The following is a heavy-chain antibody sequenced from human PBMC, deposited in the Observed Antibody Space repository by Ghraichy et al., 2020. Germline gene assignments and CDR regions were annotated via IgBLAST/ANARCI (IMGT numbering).Heavy chain of an antibody. CDR3: ATEGPYYYDSSGYYKTD. Sequence: SETLSLTCAVSGGSISSSNWWCWVRQPPGKGLEWIGEIYHSGSTNYNPSLKSRVTISVDKSKNQYSLKLSSVTAADTAVYYCATEGPYYYDSSGYYKTDWGQGTLVTVSS. D-gene: IGHD3-22*01. CDR1: GGSISSSNW. CDR2: IYHSGST. V-gene: IGHV4-4*02. J-gene: IGHJ4*02.